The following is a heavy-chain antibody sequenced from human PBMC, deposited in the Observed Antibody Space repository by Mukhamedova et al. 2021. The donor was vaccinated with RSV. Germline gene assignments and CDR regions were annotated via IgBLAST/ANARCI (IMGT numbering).Heavy chain of an antibody. Sequence: GIINPSGGSTSYAHKFQGRVTMTRDTSTSTVYMELSSLRSEDTAVYYCARVKAMARGPFDYWGQGNMVTVSS. D-gene: IGHD5-18*01. V-gene: IGHV1-46*01. CDR3: ARVKAMARGPFDY. CDR2: INPSGGST. J-gene: IGHJ4*02.